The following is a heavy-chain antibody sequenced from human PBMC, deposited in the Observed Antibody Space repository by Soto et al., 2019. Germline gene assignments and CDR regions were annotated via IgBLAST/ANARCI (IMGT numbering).Heavy chain of an antibody. CDR2: MNPNSGNT. V-gene: IGHV1-8*01. D-gene: IGHD2-8*02. CDR3: ARHPIIRTGYYYYGMDV. CDR1: GYTFTSYD. J-gene: IGHJ6*02. Sequence: ASVKVSCKASGYTFTSYDINWVRQATGQGLEWMGWMNPNSGNTGYAQKFQGRVTMTRNTSISTAYMELSSLRSEDTAVYYCARHPIIRTGYYYYGMDVRGQGTMVPVS.